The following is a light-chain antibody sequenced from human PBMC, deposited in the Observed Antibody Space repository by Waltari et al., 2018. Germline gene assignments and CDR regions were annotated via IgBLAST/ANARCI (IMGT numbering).Light chain of an antibody. CDR2: GNH. J-gene: IGLJ3*02. V-gene: IGLV1-44*01. Sequence: QPLLTQPPSASGTPGQRVTLACSGSRSNIGGNTVSWYKQLPGAAPKLLIYGNHQRPSGVPDRFSGSKSGTSASLAISCLQTEDEADYYCSAWDDSLHGWVFGGGTGLTVL. CDR1: RSNIGGNT. CDR3: SAWDDSLHGWV.